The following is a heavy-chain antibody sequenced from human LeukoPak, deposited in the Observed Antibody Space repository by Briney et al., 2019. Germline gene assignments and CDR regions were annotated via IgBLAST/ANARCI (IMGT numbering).Heavy chain of an antibody. CDR2: ISYDGSNK. D-gene: IGHD5-24*01. J-gene: IGHJ4*02. Sequence: GGSLRLSCAASGFTFSSYGMHWVRQAPGKGLEWVAVISYDGSNKYYADPVKGRFTISRDNSKNTLYLQMNSLRAEDTAVYYCAKASVEMATITIDYWGQGTLVTVSS. V-gene: IGHV3-30*18. CDR1: GFTFSSYG. CDR3: AKASVEMATITIDY.